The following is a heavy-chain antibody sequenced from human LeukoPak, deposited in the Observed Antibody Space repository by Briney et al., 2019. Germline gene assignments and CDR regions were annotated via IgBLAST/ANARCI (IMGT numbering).Heavy chain of an antibody. V-gene: IGHV4-4*07. CDR2: IYTSGST. CDR1: GGSISSYY. CDR3: ARSKSDFWSDYYDAFDI. Sequence: SETLSLTCTVSGGSISSYYWSWIRQPAGKGLEWIGRIYTSGSTNYNPSLKSRVTISVDKSKNQFSLKLSSVTAADTAVYYCARSKSDFWSDYYDAFDIWGQGTMVTVSS. J-gene: IGHJ3*02. D-gene: IGHD3-3*01.